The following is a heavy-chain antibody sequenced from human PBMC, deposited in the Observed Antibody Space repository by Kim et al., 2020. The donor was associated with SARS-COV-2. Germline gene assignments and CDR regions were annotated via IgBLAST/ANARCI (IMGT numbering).Heavy chain of an antibody. D-gene: IGHD6-13*01. CDR1: GFTFSSYW. V-gene: IGHV3-7*01. CDR3: ARWIIAADDSRYYFDY. CDR2: IKPDGSEE. J-gene: IGHJ4*02. Sequence: GGSLRLSWAASGFTFSSYWMSWVRQAPRKGLEWVANIKPDGSEEYYVDSVKGRFTISKDNAKNSLYLQMCSLRAEDTAVYYCARWIIAADDSRYYFDYWGQGTLVSVSS.